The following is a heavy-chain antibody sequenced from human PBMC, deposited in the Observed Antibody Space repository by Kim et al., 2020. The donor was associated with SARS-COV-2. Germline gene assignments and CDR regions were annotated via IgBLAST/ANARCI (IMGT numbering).Heavy chain of an antibody. D-gene: IGHD3-22*01. Sequence: SETLSLTCAVYGGSFSGYYWSWIRQPPGKGLEWIGEINHSGSTNYNPSLKSRVTISVDTSKNQFSLKLSSVTAADTAVYYCASPLGDSSGYYPKWGQGTL. CDR2: INHSGST. J-gene: IGHJ4*02. CDR3: ASPLGDSSGYYPK. V-gene: IGHV4-34*01. CDR1: GGSFSGYY.